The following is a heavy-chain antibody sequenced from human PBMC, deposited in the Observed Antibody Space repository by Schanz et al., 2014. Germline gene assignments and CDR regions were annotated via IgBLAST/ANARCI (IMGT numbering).Heavy chain of an antibody. J-gene: IGHJ5*02. CDR2: ISSSSSTI. V-gene: IGHV3-48*02. CDR3: ARGRARQLVHWFDP. Sequence: EVQLVESGGGLVQPGGSLRLSCAASGFTFSSYSMNWVRQAPGKGLEWVSYISSSSSTIYYADSVKGRFTISRDNAKNALYLQMNSLRDEDTAVYYCARGRARQLVHWFDPWGQGPLVTVSS. CDR1: GFTFSSYS. D-gene: IGHD6-13*01.